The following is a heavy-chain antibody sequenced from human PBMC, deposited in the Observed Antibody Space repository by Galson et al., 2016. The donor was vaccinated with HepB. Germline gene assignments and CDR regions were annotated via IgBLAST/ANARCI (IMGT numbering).Heavy chain of an antibody. CDR1: NGSMFTNY. V-gene: IGHV4-59*01. D-gene: IGHD6-25*01. CDR3: AKSYTSSGNYFYYFYGMDV. Sequence: SETLSLTCTVSNGSMFTNYWSWNRLSPGGGLEWIGYIHYGGRANYSPSLKSRVPISLHTTENQVSLNLNSVTPADTAMYYCAKSYTSSGNYFYYFYGMDVWGQGTTVTVSS. J-gene: IGHJ6*02. CDR2: IHYGGRA.